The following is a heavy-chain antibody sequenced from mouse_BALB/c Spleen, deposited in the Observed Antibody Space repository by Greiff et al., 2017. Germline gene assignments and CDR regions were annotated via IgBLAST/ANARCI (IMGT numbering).Heavy chain of an antibody. CDR3: ARILRYQGWYFDV. CDR1: GDSITSGY. V-gene: IGHV3-8*02. CDR2: ISYSGST. J-gene: IGHJ1*01. Sequence: EVKLMESGPSLVKPSQTLSLTCSVTGDSITSGYWNWIRKFPGNKLEYMGYISYSGSTYYNPSLKSRISITRDTSKNQYYLQLNSVTTEDTATYYCARILRYQGWYFDVWGAGTTVTVSS. D-gene: IGHD1-1*01.